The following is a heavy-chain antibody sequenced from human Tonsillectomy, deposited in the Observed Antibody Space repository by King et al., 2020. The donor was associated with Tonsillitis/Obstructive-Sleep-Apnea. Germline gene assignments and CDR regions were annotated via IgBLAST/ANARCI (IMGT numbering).Heavy chain of an antibody. D-gene: IGHD3-10*01. CDR3: ARDQDYGSGSYFHYYYYMDV. CDR1: GFTVSSNY. Sequence: VQLVESGGGLIQPGGSLRLSCAASGFTVSSNYMSWVRQAPGKGLELVSAIYSGGSTYYADYVKGRFPISRDNSKNTLYLQLNSLRAEDTAVYYCARDQDYGSGSYFHYYYYMDVWGKGTTVTVSS. V-gene: IGHV3-53*01. J-gene: IGHJ6*03. CDR2: IYSGGST.